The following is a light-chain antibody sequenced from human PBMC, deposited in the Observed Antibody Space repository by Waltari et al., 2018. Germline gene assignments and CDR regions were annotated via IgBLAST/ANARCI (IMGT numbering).Light chain of an antibody. Sequence: DIVMTQSPDSLAVSLGERATINCKSSQTVLYRDNNKNYLTWYQQKPRKPPKLLFSWASIRESGVPDRVSASGSGTDFTLTISSLQPDDFATYYCQQYSSFSTFGLGTKV. CDR1: QTVLYRDNNKNY. J-gene: IGKJ1*01. V-gene: IGKV4-1*01. CDR2: WAS. CDR3: QQYSSFST.